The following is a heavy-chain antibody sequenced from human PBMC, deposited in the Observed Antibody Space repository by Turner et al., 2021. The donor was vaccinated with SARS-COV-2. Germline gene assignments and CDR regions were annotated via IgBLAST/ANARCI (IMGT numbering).Heavy chain of an antibody. CDR1: GFTFSSYG. D-gene: IGHD1-7*01. V-gene: IGHV3-30*18. CDR3: AKITGTTTGDY. J-gene: IGHJ4*02. CDR2: ISYDGSNK. Sequence: QVQLVESGGGVVQPGRSLRLSCAASGFTFSSYGMHWVRQAPGKGLEWGAVISYDGSNKFYADSVKGRFTISRDNSKNTLYLQMNSLRAEDTAVYYCAKITGTTTGDYWGQGTLVTVSS.